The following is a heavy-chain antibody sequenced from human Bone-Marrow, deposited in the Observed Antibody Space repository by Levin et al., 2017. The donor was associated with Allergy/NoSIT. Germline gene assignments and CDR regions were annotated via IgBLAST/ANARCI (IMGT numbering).Heavy chain of an antibody. CDR2: ISYDGSNK. Sequence: PGGSLRLSCAASGFTFSSYGMHWVRQAPGKGLEWVAVISYDGSNKYYADSVKGRFTISRDNSKNTLYLQMNSLRAEDTAVYYCARQEQGIAAAVDLDYWGQGTLVTVSS. CDR1: GFTFSSYG. V-gene: IGHV3-30*03. D-gene: IGHD6-13*01. CDR3: ARQEQGIAAAVDLDY. J-gene: IGHJ4*02.